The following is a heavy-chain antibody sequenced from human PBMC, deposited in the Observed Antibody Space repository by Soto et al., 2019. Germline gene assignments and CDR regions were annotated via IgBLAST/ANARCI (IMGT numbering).Heavy chain of an antibody. CDR2: ISTAHSDI. CDR1: GYTFTSYG. J-gene: IGHJ4*02. Sequence: ASVKVSCKASGYTFTSYGISWVRQAPGQGLEWMGWISTAHSDIGYAQKFQGRVTMTTDTSTSIAYLQMNSLQTEDTAVYYCSLDTSGYNYYFDYWGQGTLVTVSS. V-gene: IGHV1-18*01. CDR3: SLDTSGYNYYFDY. D-gene: IGHD5-12*01.